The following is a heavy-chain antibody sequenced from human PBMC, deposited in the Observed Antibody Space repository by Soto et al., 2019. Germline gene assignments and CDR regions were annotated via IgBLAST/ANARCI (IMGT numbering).Heavy chain of an antibody. CDR3: ATDSGRTPLNLLCFGHSYYYYGIDV. D-gene: IGHD3-10*01. CDR2: FDPEDGET. Sequence: ASVKVSCKVSGYTLTELSMHWVRQAPGKGLEWMGGFDPEDGETIDAQKFQGRVTMTEDTSTDTADMELSSLSSEATAVSYCATDSGRTPLNLLCFGHSYYYYGIDVSRQGTTVTVSS. V-gene: IGHV1-24*01. J-gene: IGHJ6*02. CDR1: GYTLTELS.